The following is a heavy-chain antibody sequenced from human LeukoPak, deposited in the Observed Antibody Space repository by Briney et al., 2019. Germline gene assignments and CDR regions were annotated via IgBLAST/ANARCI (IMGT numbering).Heavy chain of an antibody. J-gene: IGHJ5*02. Sequence: SGPTLVKPTQTLTLTCTFSGFSLSTSGVGVGWIRQPPGKALEWLALIYWDDDKRYSPSLKSRLTITKDTPKNQVVLTMTNMDPVDTATYYCAHISTMVRGVTDWFDPWGQGTLVTVSS. CDR3: AHISTMVRGVTDWFDP. CDR1: GFSLSTSGVG. D-gene: IGHD3-10*01. CDR2: IYWDDDK. V-gene: IGHV2-5*02.